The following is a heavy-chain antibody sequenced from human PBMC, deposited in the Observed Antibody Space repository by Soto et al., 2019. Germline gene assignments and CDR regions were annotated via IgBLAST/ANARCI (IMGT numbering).Heavy chain of an antibody. V-gene: IGHV4-34*01. Sequence: SGTLSLTCAVYGGSFSGYYWSWIRQPPGKGLEWIGEINHSGSTNYNPSLKSRVTISVDTSKNQFSLKLSSVTAADTAVYYCARGQGAHWGQGTLVTVPS. D-gene: IGHD1-26*01. CDR2: INHSGST. J-gene: IGHJ4*02. CDR3: ARGQGAH. CDR1: GGSFSGYY.